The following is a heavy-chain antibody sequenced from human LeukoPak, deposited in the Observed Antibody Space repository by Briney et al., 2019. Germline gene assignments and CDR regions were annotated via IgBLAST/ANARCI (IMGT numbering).Heavy chain of an antibody. CDR3: ARDRGDGGSYGA. CDR1: GFTFSAYW. Sequence: GGSLRLSCAASGFTFSAYWMHWVRQAPGKGLVWVSRIKSDGTSTSYADSVKGRFTVSRDNAKNTLYLQMNSLRAEDTAVFYCARDRGDGGSYGAWGRGTLVSVSS. D-gene: IGHD1-26*01. CDR2: IKSDGTST. V-gene: IGHV3-74*01. J-gene: IGHJ5*02.